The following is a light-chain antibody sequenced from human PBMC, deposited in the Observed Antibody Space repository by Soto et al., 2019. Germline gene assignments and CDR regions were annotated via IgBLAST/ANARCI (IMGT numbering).Light chain of an antibody. CDR2: AVS. V-gene: IGLV2-14*01. CDR3: SSYTSSSPRV. Sequence: QSALTQPASVSGSPGQSIAISCTGTSSDVGGYNYVSWYQHHPGKAPKLMIYAVSNRPSGVSDRFSGSKSGSTASLTISGLQAEDDADYYCSSYTSSSPRVFGTGIKVTVL. J-gene: IGLJ1*01. CDR1: SSDVGGYNY.